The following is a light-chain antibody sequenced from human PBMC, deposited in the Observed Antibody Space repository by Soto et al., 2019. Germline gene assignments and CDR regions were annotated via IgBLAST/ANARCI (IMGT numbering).Light chain of an antibody. CDR3: QQYYSTPPT. CDR2: WAS. CDR1: QSVLYSSNNKNY. V-gene: IGKV4-1*01. J-gene: IGKJ1*01. Sequence: DIVMTQSPDSLAVSLGERATINCKYSQSVLYSSNNKNYLAWYQQKPGQPPKLLISWASTRESGVPARFSGSGSGTDFALTISSLQAEDVAVYYCQQYYSTPPTFGQGTKVEIK.